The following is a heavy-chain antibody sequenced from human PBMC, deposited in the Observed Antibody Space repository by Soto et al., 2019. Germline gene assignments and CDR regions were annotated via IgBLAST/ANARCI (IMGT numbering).Heavy chain of an antibody. Sequence: EVQLLESGGGVVQPGGSLRLSCAASGFRFSSYGMSWVRQAPGKGLEWVSTIKSIGDTTYYADSVKGRFTVSRDNSNNLVYLQMSGLRAEDTAVYYCAKVPDLGAFDLWVKGTLVTVSS. CDR2: IKSIGDTT. V-gene: IGHV3-23*01. J-gene: IGHJ3*01. D-gene: IGHD7-27*01. CDR3: AKVPDLGAFDL. CDR1: GFRFSSYG.